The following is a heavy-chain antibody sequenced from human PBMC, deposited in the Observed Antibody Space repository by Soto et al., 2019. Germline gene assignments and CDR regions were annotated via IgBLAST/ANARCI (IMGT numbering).Heavy chain of an antibody. CDR1: GATITSDGNY. CDR2: IYYSGGT. V-gene: IGHV4-31*01. D-gene: IGHD3-10*01. CDR3: ARGPGAGRELLY. J-gene: IGHJ4*02. Sequence: VQLQESGPGLLKASQTLSLTCTVSGATITSDGNYWSWLRQHPEKGLEWMGHIYYSGGTYFNRSLQSLLTMTVDTSKNQFSLKLTSVTAADTAVYFCARGPGAGRELLYWGQGALVTVSS.